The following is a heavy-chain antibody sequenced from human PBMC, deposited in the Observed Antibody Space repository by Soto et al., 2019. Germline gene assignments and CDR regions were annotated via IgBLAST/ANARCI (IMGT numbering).Heavy chain of an antibody. J-gene: IGHJ6*02. CDR3: ARGYCSGGNCYNGLYV. CDR2: VYPSGGGT. D-gene: IGHD2-15*01. V-gene: IGHV1-46*01. CDR1: GYTFSITY. Sequence: QVQLVQSGAEVKKPGASVKVSCKAAGYTFSITYIHWVRQAPGQGLEWLGLVYPSGGGTNYNDNCNGSLTITRETSTSTVYMDLSSLTSADTAVYYCARGYCSGGNCYNGLYVWGQGTTVSVSS.